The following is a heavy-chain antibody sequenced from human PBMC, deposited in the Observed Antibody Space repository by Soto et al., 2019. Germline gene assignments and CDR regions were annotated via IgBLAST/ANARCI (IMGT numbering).Heavy chain of an antibody. D-gene: IGHD6-6*01. CDR1: GGTFSSYA. Sequence: QVQLVQSGAEVKKPGSSVKVSCKASGGTFSSYAISWVRQAPGQGLEWMGGIIPIFGTANYAQKFQGRVTITAEESTSTAYMELSSLRSEDTAVYYCARDHYREQIVPPSYGMDVWGQGTTVTVSS. CDR3: ARDHYREQIVPPSYGMDV. J-gene: IGHJ6*02. CDR2: IIPIFGTA. V-gene: IGHV1-69*12.